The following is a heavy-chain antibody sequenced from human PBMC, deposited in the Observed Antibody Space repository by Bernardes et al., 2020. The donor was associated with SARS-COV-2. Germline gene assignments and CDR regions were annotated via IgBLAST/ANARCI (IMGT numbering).Heavy chain of an antibody. Sequence: GGSLRLSCAASEFTVSSNYMSWVRQAPGKGLEWVSVIYSGGSTYYADSVKGRFTISRDYSKNTLYLQMNSLRAEDTALYYCAKGGIDYYYGMDVWGQGTTVTVSS. CDR3: AKGGIDYYYGMDV. CDR1: EFTVSSNY. J-gene: IGHJ6*02. D-gene: IGHD1-26*01. V-gene: IGHV3-53*01. CDR2: IYSGGST.